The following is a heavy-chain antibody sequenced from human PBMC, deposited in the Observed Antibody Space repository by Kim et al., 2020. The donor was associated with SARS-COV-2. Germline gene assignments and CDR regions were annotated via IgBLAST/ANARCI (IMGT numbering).Heavy chain of an antibody. D-gene: IGHD3-9*01. CDR1: GFTFSSYA. J-gene: IGHJ4*02. Sequence: GGSLRLSCAASGFTFSSYAMSWVRQAPGKGLEWVSAISGSGGSTYYADSVKGRFTISRDNSKNTLYLQMNSLRAEDTAVYYCAKDQRAYDILTGYDYWGQGTLVTVSS. CDR3: AKDQRAYDILTGYDY. V-gene: IGHV3-23*01. CDR2: ISGSGGST.